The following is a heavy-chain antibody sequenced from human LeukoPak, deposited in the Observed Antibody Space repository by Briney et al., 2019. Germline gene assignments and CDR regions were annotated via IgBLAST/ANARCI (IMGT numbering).Heavy chain of an antibody. V-gene: IGHV3-23*01. CDR1: GFTFSNYG. CDR2: ISGSGQNT. D-gene: IGHD3-22*01. J-gene: IGHJ4*02. Sequence: PGGSLRLSCAASGFTFSNYGMTWVRLAPGKGLEWVSSISGSGQNTYYADSVKGRFTISRDNSKNTLYLQMNSLRADDTAVHYCAKDGHYDSSGNWGQGTLVTVSS. CDR3: AKDGHYDSSGN.